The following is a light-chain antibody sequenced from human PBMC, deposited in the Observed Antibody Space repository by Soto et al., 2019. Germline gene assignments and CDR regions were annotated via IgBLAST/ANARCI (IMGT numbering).Light chain of an antibody. Sequence: QSVLTQPRSVSGSLGQPVTISCTGTSSDVGGYNYVSWYQQHPGKAPKVLIYDVSKRPSGVPDRFSGSQSGNTASLTISGPQAEDEADYYCCSYAGTYTYVFGTGTKVTVL. V-gene: IGLV2-11*01. CDR1: SSDVGGYNY. J-gene: IGLJ1*01. CDR3: CSYAGTYTYV. CDR2: DVS.